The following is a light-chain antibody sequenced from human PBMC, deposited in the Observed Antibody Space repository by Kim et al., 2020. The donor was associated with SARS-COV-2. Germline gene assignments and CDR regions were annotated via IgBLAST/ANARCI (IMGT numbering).Light chain of an antibody. CDR3: QHYDNWPPYT. J-gene: IGKJ2*01. V-gene: IGKV3-15*01. Sequence: VPPGETAPLSCRASQSVGNNVAWYQQKLGQAPRLLIYGASTRATDIPPRFSGAGSETEFTLTITSLQSEDFAVYFCQHYDNWPPYTFGQGTKLEI. CDR2: GAS. CDR1: QSVGNN.